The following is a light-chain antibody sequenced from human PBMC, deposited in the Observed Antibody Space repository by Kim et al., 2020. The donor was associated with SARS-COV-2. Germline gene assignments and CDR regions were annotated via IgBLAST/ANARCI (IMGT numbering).Light chain of an antibody. J-gene: IGLJ2*01. CDR1: SGRITSNF. V-gene: IGLV6-57*03. CDR2: EDN. Sequence: GNTDTSTYTRPSGRITSNFGQWYQQRPGSAPTTVIYEDNQRPSGVPDRFSGSIDSSSNSASLTISGLKTEDEADYYCQSYDNSNSVFGGGTQLTVL. CDR3: QSYDNSNSV.